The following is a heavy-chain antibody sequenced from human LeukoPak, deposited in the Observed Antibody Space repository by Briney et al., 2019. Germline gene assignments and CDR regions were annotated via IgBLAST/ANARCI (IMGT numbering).Heavy chain of an antibody. J-gene: IGHJ4*02. CDR2: IVVGSGNT. V-gene: IGHV1-58*02. CDR1: GFTFTSSA. D-gene: IGHD3-3*01. Sequence: GASVKVSCKASGFTFTSSAMQWVRQARGQRLEWIGWIVVGSGNTNYAQKFQERVTITRDVSTSTAYMELSSLRSEDTAVYYCAAARSHYDFWSGYDYWGQGTLVTVSS. CDR3: AAARSHYDFWSGYDY.